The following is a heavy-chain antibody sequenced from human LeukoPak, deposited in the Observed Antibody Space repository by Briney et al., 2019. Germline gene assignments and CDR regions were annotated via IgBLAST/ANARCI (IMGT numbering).Heavy chain of an antibody. V-gene: IGHV1-69-2*01. Sequence: GATVKISCKASGYTFTDYYMHWVQQAPGKGLEWMGRVDPEDGETIYAEKFQGRVTITADTSTDTAYMELSSLRSEDTAVYYCATRSPPYVNGDPYYYYYMDVWGKGTTVTVSS. CDR2: VDPEDGET. D-gene: IGHD7-27*01. CDR1: GYTFTDYY. J-gene: IGHJ6*03. CDR3: ATRSPPYVNGDPYYYYYMDV.